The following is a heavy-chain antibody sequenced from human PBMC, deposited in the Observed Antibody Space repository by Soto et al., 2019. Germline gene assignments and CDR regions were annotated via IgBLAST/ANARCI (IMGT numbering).Heavy chain of an antibody. CDR3: AKVSRYEGY. CDR2: ISGSGGST. Sequence: RGSLKLTSAASGFTFSSYAMSWVRQAPGKGLEWVSAISGSGGSTYYADSVKGRFTISRDNSKNTLYLQMNSLRAEDTAVYYCAKVSRYEGYWGQGTLVTVSS. CDR1: GFTFSSYA. V-gene: IGHV3-23*01. D-gene: IGHD5-12*01. J-gene: IGHJ4*02.